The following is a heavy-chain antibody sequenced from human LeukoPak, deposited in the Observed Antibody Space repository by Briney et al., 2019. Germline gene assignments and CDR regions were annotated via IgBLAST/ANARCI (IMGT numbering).Heavy chain of an antibody. J-gene: IGHJ4*02. V-gene: IGHV3-7*01. Sequence: PGGSLRLSCAAPGFTFSNYWMSWVRQAPGKGLEWVANINQDGSEKYYVDSVKGRFTISRDNAKNSLYLQMNSLRGEDTAVYYCARDMAYGDSSDYWGQGTLVTVSS. CDR2: INQDGSEK. CDR3: ARDMAYGDSSDY. D-gene: IGHD4-17*01. CDR1: GFTFSNYW.